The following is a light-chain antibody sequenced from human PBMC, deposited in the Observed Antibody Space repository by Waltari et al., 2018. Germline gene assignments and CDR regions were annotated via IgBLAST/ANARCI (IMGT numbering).Light chain of an antibody. CDR2: GKN. V-gene: IGLV3-19*01. Sequence: SSELTQGPDVSVALGQTVKITCQGDSLRTSYASWYQVKPGQAPELVIYGKNNRPSGIPDRFSASSSENTASLIITGAQAEDEADYYCSSRELSGHVVFGGGTRLTVL. CDR1: SLRTSY. CDR3: SSRELSGHVV. J-gene: IGLJ2*01.